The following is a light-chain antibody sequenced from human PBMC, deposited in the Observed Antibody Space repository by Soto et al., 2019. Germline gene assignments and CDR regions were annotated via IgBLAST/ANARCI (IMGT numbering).Light chain of an antibody. J-gene: IGKJ4*01. CDR3: QQYNSYSLT. CDR2: KAS. CDR1: QSISSW. Sequence: DIQMTQSPSTLSASVGGRVTITCRASQSISSWLAWYQQKPGKAPKVLIYKASSLESGVPSRFSGSGSGTEFTLTISSLQPDDFATYYCQQYNSYSLTFGGGTKVEIK. V-gene: IGKV1-5*03.